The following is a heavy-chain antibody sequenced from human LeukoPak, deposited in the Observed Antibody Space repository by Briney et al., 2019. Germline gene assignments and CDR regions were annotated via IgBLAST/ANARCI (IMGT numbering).Heavy chain of an antibody. D-gene: IGHD2-2*02. CDR2: LWYDGSNK. Sequence: GRSLTLTCAASGFIFSKHGLHWVRQAPGKGLEWVAVLWYDGSNKNYGDSVKGRFTISRDNSKNTLYLQMNSLRAEDTAVYYCARSDMAIPGRTSFIDYWGLGTLATVSS. CDR1: GFIFSKHG. CDR3: ARSDMAIPGRTSFIDY. J-gene: IGHJ4*02. V-gene: IGHV3-33*01.